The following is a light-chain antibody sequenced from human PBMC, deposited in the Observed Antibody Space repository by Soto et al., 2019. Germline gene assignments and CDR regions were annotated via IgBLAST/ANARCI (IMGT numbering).Light chain of an antibody. CDR2: DVS. Sequence: EIVMTQSPAILSVSPGERGTLSCRASQDIGTKLAWYQQKPGQAPSLRMYDVSTRASAAPARFSGSGSGSEFTLTISSLQSEDFAIYFCQQYYHWRTFGQGTKVDIK. CDR1: QDIGTK. V-gene: IGKV3-15*01. J-gene: IGKJ1*01. CDR3: QQYYHWRT.